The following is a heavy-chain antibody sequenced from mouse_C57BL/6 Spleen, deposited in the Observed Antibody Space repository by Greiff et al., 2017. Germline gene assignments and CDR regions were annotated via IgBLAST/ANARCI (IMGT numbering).Heavy chain of an antibody. CDR3: ARGGGVVANFDY. Sequence: QVQLQQSGAELVRPGASVTLSCKASGYTFTDYEMHWVKQTPVHGLEWIGAIDPETGGTAYTQKFNGKAILTADKSTSTADMELRSLTSEDSAVYYCARGGGVVANFDYWGQGTTLTVSS. D-gene: IGHD1-1*01. V-gene: IGHV1-15*01. CDR1: GYTFTDYE. CDR2: IDPETGGT. J-gene: IGHJ2*01.